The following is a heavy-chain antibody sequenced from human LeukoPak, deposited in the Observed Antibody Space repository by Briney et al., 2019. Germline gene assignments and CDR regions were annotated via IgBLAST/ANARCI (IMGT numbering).Heavy chain of an antibody. CDR2: ISGSGGST. J-gene: IGHJ4*02. D-gene: IGHD3-22*01. CDR1: GFTFSSYG. CDR3: AKRVNYYDSSGYYGSDY. Sequence: PGGSLRLSCSASGFTFSSYGMSWVRQAPGKGLEWVSAISGSGGSTYYADSVKGRFTISRDNSKNTLYLQMNSLRAEDTAVYYCAKRVNYYDSSGYYGSDYWGQGTLVTVSS. V-gene: IGHV3-23*01.